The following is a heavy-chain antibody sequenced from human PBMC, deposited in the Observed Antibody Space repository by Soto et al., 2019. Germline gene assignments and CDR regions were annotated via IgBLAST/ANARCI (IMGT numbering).Heavy chain of an antibody. CDR2: ISYDGSNK. V-gene: IGHV3-30-3*01. D-gene: IGHD3-3*02. CDR3: ARVGFLEPSDY. J-gene: IGHJ4*02. CDR1: GFTFSSYA. Sequence: VQLVESGGGVVQPGRSLRLSCAASGFTFSSYAMHWVRQAPGKGLEWVAVISYDGSNKYYADSVKGRFTISRDNSKNTLYLQMNSLRAEDTAVYYCARVGFLEPSDYWGQGTLVTVSS.